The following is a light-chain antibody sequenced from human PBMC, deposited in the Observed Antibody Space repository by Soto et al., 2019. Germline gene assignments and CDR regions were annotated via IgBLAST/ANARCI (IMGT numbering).Light chain of an antibody. J-gene: IGKJ4*01. CDR2: GAV. V-gene: IGKV3-15*01. CDR3: QQYNDWPPVT. CDR1: QTIGRN. Sequence: EIVMTQSPATLSASPGERVTLSCRASQTIGRNLAWYQHKPGQGPRTVIYGAVTRATGIPARFSGSGSGTEFTLTISSLQSEDFAIYYCQQYNDWPPVTFGGGTKVEIK.